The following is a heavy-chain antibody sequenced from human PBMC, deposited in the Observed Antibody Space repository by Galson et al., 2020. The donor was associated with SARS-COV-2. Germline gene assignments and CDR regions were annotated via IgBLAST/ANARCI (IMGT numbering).Heavy chain of an antibody. V-gene: IGHV3-30*04. J-gene: IGHJ4*02. CDR3: ARVKGGSYFYYFDY. Sequence: SLKISCAASGFTFSSYAMHWVRQAPGKGLEWVAVISYDGSNKYYADSVKGRFTISRDNSKNTLYLQMNSLRAEDPAVYYCARVKGGSYFYYFDYWGQGTLVTVSS. D-gene: IGHD1-26*01. CDR2: ISYDGSNK. CDR1: GFTFSSYA.